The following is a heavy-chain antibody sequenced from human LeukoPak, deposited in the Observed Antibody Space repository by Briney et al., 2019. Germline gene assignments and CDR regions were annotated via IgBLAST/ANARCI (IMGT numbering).Heavy chain of an antibody. CDR1: GYSFTSYW. CDR2: IYPGDSDT. D-gene: IGHD2-21*02. V-gene: IGHV5-51*01. J-gene: IGHJ4*02. CDR3: ARQGYCGGDCYSL. Sequence: GESLKISCKGSGYSFTSYWIGWVRQMPGKGLEWMEIIYPGDSDTRYSPSFQGQVTISADKSISTAYLQWSSLKASDAAMYYCARQGYCGGDCYSLWGQGTLVTVSS.